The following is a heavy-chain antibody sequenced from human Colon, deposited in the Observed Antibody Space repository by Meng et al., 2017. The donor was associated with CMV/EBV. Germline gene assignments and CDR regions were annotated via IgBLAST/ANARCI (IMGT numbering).Heavy chain of an antibody. J-gene: IGHJ4*02. D-gene: IGHD1-14*01. CDR3: ARGEPGGHLNFGFQG. Sequence: LSLTCAASGFTCRNHAMSWVRQAPGKGLEWVSRIDGDGSATSHADSVRGRFTISRDNADNTVFLKMSSLKADDTAVYFCARGEPGGHLNFGFQGGGRGTAVTVSS. CDR1: GFTCRNHA. V-gene: IGHV3-74*01. CDR2: IDGDGSAT.